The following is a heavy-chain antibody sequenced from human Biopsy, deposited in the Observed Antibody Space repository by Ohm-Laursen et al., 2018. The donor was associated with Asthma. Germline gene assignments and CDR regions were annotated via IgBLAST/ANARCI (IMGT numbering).Heavy chain of an antibody. CDR1: GFAVSRDY. D-gene: IGHD3-22*01. CDR3: ARGDSSNWSHYYFDY. Sequence: SLRLSCSASGFAVSRDYMFWVRQATGKGPEWVSVIYSGGTSHTADSVRGRFTISRDYSKNTLYLQMHSLRAEDTAVYYCARGDSSNWSHYYFDYWGQGTLVTVSS. J-gene: IGHJ4*02. V-gene: IGHV3-53*01. CDR2: IYSGGTS.